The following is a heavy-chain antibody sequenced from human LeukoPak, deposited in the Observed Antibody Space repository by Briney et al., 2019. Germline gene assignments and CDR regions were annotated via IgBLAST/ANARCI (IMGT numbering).Heavy chain of an antibody. J-gene: IGHJ4*02. CDR2: IKQDGSEK. CDR1: GLTFSSHW. Sequence: GGTLRLSCVASGLTFSSHWMSLVRQAPGKGLEWVANIKQDGSEKYYVDSVKGRFTISRDNAKNSLYLQMNSLRAEDTAVYYCARRYFDYWGQGTLVTVSS. CDR3: ARRYFDY. V-gene: IGHV3-7*01.